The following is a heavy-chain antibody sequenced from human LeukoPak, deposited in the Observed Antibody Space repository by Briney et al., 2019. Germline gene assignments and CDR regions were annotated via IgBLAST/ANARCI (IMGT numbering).Heavy chain of an antibody. Sequence: GGSLRLSCAASGFTFSSYAMSWVRQAPGKGLEWVSAISGGGGSTYYADSVKGRFTISRDNSKNTLYLQMNSLRAEDTAVYYCAKDIAVAGYFDYWGQGTLVTVSS. CDR3: AKDIAVAGYFDY. V-gene: IGHV3-23*01. J-gene: IGHJ4*02. CDR2: ISGGGGST. CDR1: GFTFSSYA. D-gene: IGHD6-19*01.